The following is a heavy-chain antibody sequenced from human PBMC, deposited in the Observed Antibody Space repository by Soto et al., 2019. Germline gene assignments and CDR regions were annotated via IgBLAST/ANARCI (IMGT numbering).Heavy chain of an antibody. Sequence: GGSLRLSCAASGFTFSSYAMSWVRQAPGKGLEWVSAISGSGGSTYYADSVKGRFTISRDNSKNTLYLQMNSLRAEDTAIYYCAKDQGGYCSGGSCYSLLFDYWGQGTLVTVSS. CDR1: GFTFSSYA. J-gene: IGHJ4*02. CDR2: ISGSGGST. CDR3: AKDQGGYCSGGSCYSLLFDY. D-gene: IGHD2-15*01. V-gene: IGHV3-23*01.